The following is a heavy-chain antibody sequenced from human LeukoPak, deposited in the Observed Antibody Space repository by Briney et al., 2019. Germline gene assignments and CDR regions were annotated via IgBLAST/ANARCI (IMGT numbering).Heavy chain of an antibody. V-gene: IGHV4-34*01. D-gene: IGHD3-10*01. CDR1: GGSFSGYY. Sequence: SETLSLTCAVYGGSFSGYYWSWNRQPPGKGLEWIGEINHSGSTNYNPSLKSRVTISVDTSKNQFSLKLSSVTAADTAVYYCAREGNSGVRGVKVDYWGQGTLVTVSS. CDR3: AREGNSGVRGVKVDY. CDR2: INHSGST. J-gene: IGHJ4*02.